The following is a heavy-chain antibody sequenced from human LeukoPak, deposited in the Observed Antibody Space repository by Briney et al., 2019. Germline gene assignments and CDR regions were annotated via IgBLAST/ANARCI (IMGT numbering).Heavy chain of an antibody. V-gene: IGHV4-4*07. Sequence: PSETLSLTCTVSGDSISNYYWSWIRQPAGKGLEWIGRIYTSGSTNNNPSLKSRVTMSVDTSKNQFSLKLSSVTAADTAVYYCARGAVLRYFDWFADYWGQGTLVTVSS. D-gene: IGHD3-9*01. J-gene: IGHJ4*02. CDR3: ARGAVLRYFDWFADY. CDR2: IYTSGST. CDR1: GDSISNYY.